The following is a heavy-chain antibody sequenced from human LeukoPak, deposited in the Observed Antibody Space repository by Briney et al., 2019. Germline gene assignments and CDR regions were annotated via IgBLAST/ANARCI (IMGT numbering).Heavy chain of an antibody. CDR3: ARIVSRHVYFDY. CDR1: GGSISSSSYY. D-gene: IGHD2/OR15-2a*01. Sequence: SETLSLTCTVSGGSISSSSYYWGWIRQPPGKGLEWIGSIYYSGSTYYNPSLKSRVTISVDTSKNQFSLKLSSVTAADTAVYYCARIVSRHVYFDYWGQGTLVTVSS. J-gene: IGHJ4*02. V-gene: IGHV4-39*07. CDR2: IYYSGST.